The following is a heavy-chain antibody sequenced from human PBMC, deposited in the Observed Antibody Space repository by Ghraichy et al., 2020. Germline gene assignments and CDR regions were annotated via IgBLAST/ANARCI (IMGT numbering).Heavy chain of an antibody. Sequence: GGSLRLSCAASGFTFSDYGMHWVRQAPGKGLEWVAFVWNDGNKKYHADSVKGRFTISRDNSKNTLYLQMNSLRVEDTAVYYCAKDPGFIQYGHYMDVWGKGTTVTVSS. V-gene: IGHV3-30*02. J-gene: IGHJ6*03. CDR3: AKDPGFIQYGHYMDV. CDR1: GFTFSDYG. CDR2: VWNDGNKK. D-gene: IGHD3-10*01.